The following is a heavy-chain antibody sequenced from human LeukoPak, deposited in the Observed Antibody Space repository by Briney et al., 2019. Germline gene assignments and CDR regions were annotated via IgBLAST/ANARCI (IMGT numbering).Heavy chain of an antibody. J-gene: IGHJ6*03. CDR3: ARDRLLEDRDYNSYYYMDV. CDR2: ISPTSKYF. CDR1: GFTFSDCA. Sequence: GGSLRLSCEASGFTFSDCALNWVRQAPGKGLEWVASISPTSKYFYMAASVGGRFTVSRDNAKNSLSLQMNSLRAEDTAVYYCARDRLLEDRDYNSYYYMDVWGIGTTVTVSS. V-gene: IGHV3-21*01. D-gene: IGHD1-1*01.